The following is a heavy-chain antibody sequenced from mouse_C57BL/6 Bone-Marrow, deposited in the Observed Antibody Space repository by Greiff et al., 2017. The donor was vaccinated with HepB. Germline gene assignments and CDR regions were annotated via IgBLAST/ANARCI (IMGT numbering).Heavy chain of an antibody. CDR3: ARHGGWYFDV. J-gene: IGHJ1*03. CDR2: ISNGGGST. V-gene: IGHV5-12*01. CDR1: GFTFSDYY. Sequence: EVKVEESGGGLVQPGGSLKLSCAASGFTFSDYYMYWVRQTPEKRLEWVAYISNGGGSTYYPDTVKGRFTIARDNAKNTLYLQMSRLKSEDTAMYYCARHGGWYFDVWGTGTTVTVSS.